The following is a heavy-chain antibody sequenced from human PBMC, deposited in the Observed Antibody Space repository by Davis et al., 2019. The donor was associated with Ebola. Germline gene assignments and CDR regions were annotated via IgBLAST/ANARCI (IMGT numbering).Heavy chain of an antibody. V-gene: IGHV4-30-4*01. CDR2: IYYSGST. CDR1: NDSITSGYYS. Sequence: MPSETLSLTCTVSNDSITSGYYSWSWIRQPPGKGLEWIGYIYYSGSTYYNPSLKSRVTISEGTSKNQFSLRLSSVTAADTAVYYCARGDYAGSSFDYWGQGTLVTVSS. CDR3: ARGDYAGSSFDY. D-gene: IGHD4-17*01. J-gene: IGHJ4*02.